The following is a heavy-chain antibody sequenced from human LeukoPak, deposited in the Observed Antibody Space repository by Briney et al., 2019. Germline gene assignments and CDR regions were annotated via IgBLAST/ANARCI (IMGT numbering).Heavy chain of an antibody. CDR1: GYSISSNNY. V-gene: IGHV4-38-2*01. CDR3: ARLGYCSSTSCYPDW. Sequence: VKPSETLSLTCAVSGYSISSNNYWGWIRQAPGKGLEFIGSIYPSGSPYYNPSLQSRVSISVDTSSNHFSLRLRFVTSADTAVYYCARLGYCSSTSCYPDWWGQGTLVTVSS. CDR2: IYPSGSP. J-gene: IGHJ4*02. D-gene: IGHD2-2*01.